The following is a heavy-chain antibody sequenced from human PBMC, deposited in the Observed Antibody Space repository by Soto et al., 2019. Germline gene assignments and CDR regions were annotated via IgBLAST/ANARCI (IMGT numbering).Heavy chain of an antibody. CDR1: GGSVSSGSYY. CDR3: ASTSDYGGNIDY. J-gene: IGHJ4*02. D-gene: IGHD4-17*01. Sequence: KPSETLSLTCTVSGGSVSSGSYYWSWIRQPPGKGLEWIGYIYYSGSTNYNPSLKSRVTISVDTSKNQFSLKLSSVTAADTAVYYCASTSDYGGNIDYWGQGTLVTISS. CDR2: IYYSGST. V-gene: IGHV4-61*01.